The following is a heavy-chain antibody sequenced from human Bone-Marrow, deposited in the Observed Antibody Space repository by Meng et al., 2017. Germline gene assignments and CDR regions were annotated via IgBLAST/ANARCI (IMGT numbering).Heavy chain of an antibody. CDR3: ARRAAAAVAGRPFDP. V-gene: IGHV4-34*01. J-gene: IGHJ5*02. Sequence: VQLQQWGAGLLKPSETLSLTCAVFGGSLSGYYCNWFRQPPGKGLEWIGGSDHFGNTIYNPSLKGRLTMSVDTSKNQFSLELSSVTAADTAVYYCARRAAAAVAGRPFDPWGQGTLVTVSS. CDR2: SDHFGNT. D-gene: IGHD6-19*01. CDR1: GGSLSGYY.